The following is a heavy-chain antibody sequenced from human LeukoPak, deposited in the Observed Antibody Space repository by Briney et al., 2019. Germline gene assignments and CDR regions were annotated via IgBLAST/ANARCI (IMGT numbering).Heavy chain of an antibody. CDR3: TTVLRITGTHGYYYYYYMDV. D-gene: IGHD1-7*01. Sequence: GGSLRLSCAASGFTFSNAWMSWVRQAPGKGLEWVGRIKSKTDGGTTDYAAHVKGRFTISRDDSKNTLYLQMNSLKTEDTAVYYCTTVLRITGTHGYYYYYYMDVWGEGTTVTVSS. J-gene: IGHJ6*03. CDR1: GFTFSNAW. V-gene: IGHV3-15*01. CDR2: IKSKTDGGTT.